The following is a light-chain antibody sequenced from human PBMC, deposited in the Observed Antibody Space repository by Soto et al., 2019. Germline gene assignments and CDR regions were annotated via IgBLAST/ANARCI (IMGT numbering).Light chain of an antibody. CDR2: EVS. Sequence: QSVLTQPASVSGSPGQSITISCTGTSSDVGGYNYVSWYQQHPGKAPKLMIYEVSNRASGVSNRFSGSNSVNTASLTISGLQAEDEADYYCSSYTSSSTLVFGTGTKVTVL. J-gene: IGLJ1*01. V-gene: IGLV2-14*01. CDR1: SSDVGGYNY. CDR3: SSYTSSSTLV.